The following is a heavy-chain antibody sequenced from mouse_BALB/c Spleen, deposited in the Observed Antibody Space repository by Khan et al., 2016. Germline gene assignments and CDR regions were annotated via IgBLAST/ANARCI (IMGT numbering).Heavy chain of an antibody. V-gene: IGHV2-4*02. CDR3: ASSSLAY. CDR1: GFPLTSYG. CDR2: IWRGGST. J-gene: IGHJ3*01. Sequence: VELVESGPGLVQPSQSLSITCTVSGFPLTSYGVHWVRQPPGKGLEWLGVIWRGGSTHYNAAFISRLCINQDNSKRQVFIKMNSLQADDTTIYYCASSSLAYWGQGTLVTVSA. D-gene: IGHD1-3*01.